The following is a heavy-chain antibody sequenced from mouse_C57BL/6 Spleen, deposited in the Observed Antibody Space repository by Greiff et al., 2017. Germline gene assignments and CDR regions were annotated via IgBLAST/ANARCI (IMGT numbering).Heavy chain of an antibody. D-gene: IGHD1-1*01. CDR3: ARGGTTEPYAMDC. CDR1: GFTFTDYG. V-gene: IGHV5-17*01. J-gene: IGHJ4*01. CDR2: ISRCSSTI. Sequence: DVKLVESGGGLVKPGGSLKLSCAASGFTFTDYGMHWVRQAPEQGLEWVAYISRCSSTIYYADTVKGRFPISIDNAKNTLFLQMTSMRTEDTAMYYCARGGTTEPYAMDCWGQGTSVTVSA.